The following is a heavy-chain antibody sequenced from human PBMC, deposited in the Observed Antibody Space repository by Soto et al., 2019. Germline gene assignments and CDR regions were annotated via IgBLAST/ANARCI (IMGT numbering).Heavy chain of an antibody. V-gene: IGHV1-69*13. Sequence: ASVKVSCKASGGTFSSYAISWVRQAPGQGLEWMGGIIPIFGTANYAQKFQGRVTITADESTSAAYMELSSLRPEDTAVYYCARAGLHRGFDYWGQGTLVTVSS. J-gene: IGHJ4*02. CDR1: GGTFSSYA. CDR2: IIPIFGTA. CDR3: ARAGLHRGFDY. D-gene: IGHD4-4*01.